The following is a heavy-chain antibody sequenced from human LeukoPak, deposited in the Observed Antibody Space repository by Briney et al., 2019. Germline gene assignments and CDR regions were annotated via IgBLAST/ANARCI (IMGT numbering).Heavy chain of an antibody. CDR3: ARGSSGWSKGDYFDY. V-gene: IGHV4-34*01. Sequence: SETLSLTCTVYGGPFSDYYWSWIRQPPGKGLEWIGDINHTGSTNNNPSLESRVSISVDTSTNQVSLNLTSVSAADTAVYYCARGSSGWSKGDYFDYWGQGSQVTVSS. J-gene: IGHJ4*02. CDR2: INHTGST. D-gene: IGHD6-19*01. CDR1: GGPFSDYY.